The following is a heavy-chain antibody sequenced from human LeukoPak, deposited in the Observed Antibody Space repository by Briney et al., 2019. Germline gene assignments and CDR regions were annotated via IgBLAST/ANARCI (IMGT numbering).Heavy chain of an antibody. CDR3: AKGLYDYALDV. V-gene: IGHV3-23*01. CDR1: GFTFRNYA. Sequence: PGGSLRLSCAASGFTFRNYAMTWVRQAPGKGLDWVGLIGARDGRTYYADPVKGRFTISRDNFKNTLYLQMNSLRAEDTAIYYCAKGLYDYALDVWGQGTAVTVSS. CDR2: IGARDGRT. J-gene: IGHJ6*02.